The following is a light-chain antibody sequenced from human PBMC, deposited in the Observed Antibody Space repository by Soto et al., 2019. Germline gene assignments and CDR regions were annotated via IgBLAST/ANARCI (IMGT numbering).Light chain of an antibody. J-gene: IGKJ1*01. CDR2: PAS. CDR3: QQSYCTPPT. V-gene: IGKV1-39*01. Sequence: EIQMTQPPSSLSSSQGDRVTITCRASHSIISYVNWYQQKPGKARRLLIYPASSLPTGVPSSFSGGGSGTDFTLTISSLQAEDFVTYYCQQSYCTPPTFGQGTKVDLK. CDR1: HSIISY.